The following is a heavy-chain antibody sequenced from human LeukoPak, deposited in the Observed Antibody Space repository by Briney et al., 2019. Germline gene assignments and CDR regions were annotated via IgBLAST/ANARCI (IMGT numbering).Heavy chain of an antibody. CDR3: ARGRSAIDY. Sequence: GGSLRLSCAASGFTFSSNWMNWVRQAPGKGLEWVANVKQDGSDKYYVDSVKGRFTISRDNAKNSLYLQMNSLRVEDTAVYYCARGRSAIDYWGQGTLVTVSS. J-gene: IGHJ4*02. CDR2: VKQDGSDK. V-gene: IGHV3-7*01. CDR1: GFTFSSNW.